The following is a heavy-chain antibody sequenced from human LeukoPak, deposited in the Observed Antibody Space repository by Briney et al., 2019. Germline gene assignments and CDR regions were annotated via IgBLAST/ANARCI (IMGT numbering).Heavy chain of an antibody. CDR1: GGSISSSSYY. CDR3: ARVKAVVTPWVFDY. D-gene: IGHD2-15*01. CDR2: IFYTGNT. Sequence: SETLSLTCTVSGGSISSSSYYWGWVRQPPGKGLQWIGSIFYTGNTYYKPSLKSRVTVSVDTSKNQFSLKLTSMTAVDTAVYYCARVKAVVTPWVFDYWGQGTLVTVSS. J-gene: IGHJ4*02. V-gene: IGHV4-39*07.